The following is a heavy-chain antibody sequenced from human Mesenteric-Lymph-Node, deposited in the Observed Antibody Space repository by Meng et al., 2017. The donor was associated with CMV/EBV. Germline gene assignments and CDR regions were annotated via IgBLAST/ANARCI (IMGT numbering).Heavy chain of an antibody. Sequence: QAQLQQWGAGLLKPSETLSLTCAVYGGSFRDYYWSWIRQPPGKGLEWIGEINHSGSTNYNPSLKSRVTISVDTSKNQFSLKLSSVTAADTAVYYCARHQRWLKSEGGFNYWGQGTLVTVSS. CDR1: GGSFRDYY. V-gene: IGHV4-34*01. J-gene: IGHJ4*02. CDR3: ARHQRWLKSEGGFNY. CDR2: INHSGST. D-gene: IGHD4-23*01.